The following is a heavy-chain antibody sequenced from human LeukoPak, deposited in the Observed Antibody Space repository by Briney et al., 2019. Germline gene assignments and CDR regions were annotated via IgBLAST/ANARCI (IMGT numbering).Heavy chain of an antibody. CDR3: ARDPIAMIVVGITRYYFDH. Sequence: ASVKVSCKPSGYTFTGYYMHWVRQAPGQGLEWMGWINPNSGGTNYAQKFQGRVTMTRDTSISTAYMELSRLRSDDTAVYYCARDPIAMIVVGITRYYFDHWGQGTLVTVSS. CDR2: INPNSGGT. D-gene: IGHD3-22*01. J-gene: IGHJ4*02. CDR1: GYTFTGYY. V-gene: IGHV1-2*02.